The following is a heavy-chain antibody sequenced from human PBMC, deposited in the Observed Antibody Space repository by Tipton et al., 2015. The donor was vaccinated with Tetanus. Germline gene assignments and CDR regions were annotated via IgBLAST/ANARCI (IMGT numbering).Heavy chain of an antibody. CDR3: ASGSALDY. Sequence: SLRLSCAVSGFIFSSYSMNWVRQAPGKGPEWVSSISSTSSYIYYADSLKGRFTISRDNAKNSLYLQMDSLRAEDTAVYYCASGSALDYWGQGVLVTVSS. J-gene: IGHJ4*02. CDR2: ISSTSSYI. D-gene: IGHD6-25*01. CDR1: GFIFSSYS. V-gene: IGHV3-21*01.